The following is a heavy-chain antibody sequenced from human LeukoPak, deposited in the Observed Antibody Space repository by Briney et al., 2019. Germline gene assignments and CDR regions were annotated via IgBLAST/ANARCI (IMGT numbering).Heavy chain of an antibody. D-gene: IGHD3-16*01. Sequence: SETLSLTCTVSGGSISSYYWSWIRQPPGKGLEWIGEINHSGSTNYNPSLKSRVTISVDTSKNQFSLKLSSVTAADTAVYYCARSRGLWGTNAFDIWGQGTMVTVSS. CDR1: GGSISSYY. CDR3: ARSRGLWGTNAFDI. V-gene: IGHV4-34*01. CDR2: INHSGST. J-gene: IGHJ3*02.